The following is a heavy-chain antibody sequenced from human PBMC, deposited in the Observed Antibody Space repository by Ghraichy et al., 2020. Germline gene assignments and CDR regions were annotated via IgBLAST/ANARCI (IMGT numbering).Heavy chain of an antibody. D-gene: IGHD2-2*02. J-gene: IGHJ6*02. Sequence: ASVKVSCKASGYTFTSYGISWVRQAPGQGLEWMGWISAYNGNTNYAQKLQGRVTMTTDTSTSTAYMELRSLRFDDTAVYYCARDQGVVPAAINYYYYGMDVWGQGTTVTVSS. CDR3: ARDQGVVPAAINYYYYGMDV. CDR1: GYTFTSYG. V-gene: IGHV1-18*04. CDR2: ISAYNGNT.